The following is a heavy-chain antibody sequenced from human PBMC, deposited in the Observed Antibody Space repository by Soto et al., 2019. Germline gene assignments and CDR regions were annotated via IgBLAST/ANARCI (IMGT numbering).Heavy chain of an antibody. CDR3: AICPAPYYYGMDV. J-gene: IGHJ6*02. CDR2: IDPSDSYT. D-gene: IGHD3-10*02. CDR1: GYRFTNHW. Sequence: RESLKIYSKGSGYRFTNHWISWGRQMPGKGLEWMGRIDPSDSYTNYSPSFQGHVTISADKSISTAYLQWSSLKASDTAMYYCAICPAPYYYGMDVWGQGTTVTVSS. V-gene: IGHV5-10-1*01.